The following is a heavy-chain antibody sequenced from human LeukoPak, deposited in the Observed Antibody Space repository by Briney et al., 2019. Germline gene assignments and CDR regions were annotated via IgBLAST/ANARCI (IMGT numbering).Heavy chain of an antibody. CDR3: ARGPPFGYTSGRNWFDP. CDR1: GYTFTGYY. Sequence: GASVKVSCKASGYTFTGYYMHWVRQAPGQGLEWMGWINPNSGGTNYAQKFQGRVTMTRDTSISTAYMELSRLRSDDTAVYYCARGPPFGYTSGRNWFDPWGQGTLVTVSS. V-gene: IGHV1-2*02. J-gene: IGHJ5*02. D-gene: IGHD5-24*01. CDR2: INPNSGGT.